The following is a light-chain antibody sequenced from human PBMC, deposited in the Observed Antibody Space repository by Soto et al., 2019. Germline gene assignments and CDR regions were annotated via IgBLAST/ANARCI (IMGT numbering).Light chain of an antibody. CDR3: QQYGDWPLT. Sequence: EIVLTQSPATLSVSPGDRATLSCRASQSVGNNFAWYQQKPGQAPRLLIFVTSTRATGVPARFSGSGSGTEFTLTISSLQSEDFAVYYCQQYGDWPLTFGGGAKVEIE. V-gene: IGKV3-15*01. J-gene: IGKJ4*01. CDR2: VTS. CDR1: QSVGNN.